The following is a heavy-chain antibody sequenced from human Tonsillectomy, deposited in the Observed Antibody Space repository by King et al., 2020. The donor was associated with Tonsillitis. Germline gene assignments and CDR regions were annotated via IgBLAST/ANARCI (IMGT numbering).Heavy chain of an antibody. Sequence: VQLVESGGGVVQPGRFLRLSCAASGFTFSSYAMHWVRQSPGKGLEWVAVISHEGSNTFYTDSVKGRFTISRDNSKNTLFLQMNGLRTEDTALYYCEKDPGAQDHVDYWGQGDLVTVSS. V-gene: IGHV3-30-3*01. D-gene: IGHD1-14*01. CDR3: EKDPGAQDHVDY. CDR2: ISHEGSNT. J-gene: IGHJ4*02. CDR1: GFTFSSYA.